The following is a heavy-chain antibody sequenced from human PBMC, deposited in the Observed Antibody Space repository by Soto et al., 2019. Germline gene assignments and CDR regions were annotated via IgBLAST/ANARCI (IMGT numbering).Heavy chain of an antibody. CDR1: GFTFSSYW. V-gene: IGHV3-7*01. Sequence: GGSLRLSCAASGFTFSSYWMSWVRQAPGKGLEWVANIKQDGSVKYYVDSVKGRFTISRDNAKNSLYLQMNSLRAEDTAVYYCATGFYGGVYFDYWGQGTLVTVS. CDR2: IKQDGSVK. J-gene: IGHJ4*02. D-gene: IGHD4-17*01. CDR3: ATGFYGGVYFDY.